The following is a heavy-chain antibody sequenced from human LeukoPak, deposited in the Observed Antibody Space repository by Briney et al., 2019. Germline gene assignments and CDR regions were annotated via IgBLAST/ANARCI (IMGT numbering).Heavy chain of an antibody. V-gene: IGHV3-23*01. J-gene: IGHJ4*02. CDR1: GFTFSSYA. CDR3: ARRGESTNYGDYRFDS. Sequence: GGSLRLSCTVSGFTFSSYAMSWVRQAPGKGLEWVSAISSTGGNTYHADSVKGRFTISRDNSKNTLYLQMNSLRVEDTAVYYCARRGESTNYGDYRFDSWGQGTLSSSPQ. D-gene: IGHD4-17*01. CDR2: ISSTGGNT.